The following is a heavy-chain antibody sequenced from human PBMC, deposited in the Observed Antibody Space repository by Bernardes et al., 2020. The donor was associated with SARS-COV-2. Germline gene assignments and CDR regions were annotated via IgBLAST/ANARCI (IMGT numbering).Heavy chain of an antibody. CDR3: AREFCDADTCYSPKNRFDP. CDR2: IIPILDIA. Sequence: VKVSCRASGGTFSSYSVSWVRQAPGQGLEWVGRIIPILDIANYAQKFQGRVTITADKSTGTAYMELSSLRSEDTAVYFCAREFCDADTCYSPKNRFDPWGQGTLVTVSS. CDR1: GGTFSSYS. V-gene: IGHV1-69*04. J-gene: IGHJ5*02. D-gene: IGHD2-15*01.